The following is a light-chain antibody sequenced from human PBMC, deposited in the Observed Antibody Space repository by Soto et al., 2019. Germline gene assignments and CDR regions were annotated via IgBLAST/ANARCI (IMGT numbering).Light chain of an antibody. V-gene: IGKV3-20*01. CDR3: QQYGSSPLIS. CDR2: GAS. J-gene: IGKJ5*01. CDR1: QTFSITD. Sequence: PGESATLSCRASQTFSITDLTWCLQIPGQAPRLLIFGASKRATGIPDRFSGSVSGRDFTLSISGLEPEDFSVYYCQQYGSSPLISLGQGTRLEI.